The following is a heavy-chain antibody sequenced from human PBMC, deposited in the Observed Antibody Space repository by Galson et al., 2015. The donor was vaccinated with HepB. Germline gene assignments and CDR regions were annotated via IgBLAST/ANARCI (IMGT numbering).Heavy chain of an antibody. CDR2: IIPILGIV. J-gene: IGHJ4*02. D-gene: IGHD2-15*01. CDR3: AEGYCDGGSCRPLDY. V-gene: IGHV1-69*10. Sequence: SVKVSCKAFGGTLSNYAITWVRQAPGQGLEWMGGIIPILGIVKYAQKFQGRVTITADKSTNTAHMELSSLRSEDTAVFYCAEGYCDGGSCRPLDYWGQGTLVTVSS. CDR1: GGTLSNYA.